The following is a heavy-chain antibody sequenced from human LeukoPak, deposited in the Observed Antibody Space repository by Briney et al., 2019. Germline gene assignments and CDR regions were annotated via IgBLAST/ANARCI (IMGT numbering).Heavy chain of an antibody. V-gene: IGHV4-34*01. CDR1: GGSFSGYY. CDR3: ARVSASTWAFDI. D-gene: IGHD5/OR15-5a*01. J-gene: IGHJ3*02. Sequence: SETLSLTCAVYGGSFSGYYWSWIRQPPGKGLEWIGEINHNGSTNYNPSLKSRVTISVDTSKNQFSLKLSSVTAADTAVYYCARVSASTWAFDIWGQGTMVTVSS. CDR2: INHNGST.